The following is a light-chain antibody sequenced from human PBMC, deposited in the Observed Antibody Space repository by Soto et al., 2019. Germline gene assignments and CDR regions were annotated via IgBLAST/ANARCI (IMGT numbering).Light chain of an antibody. V-gene: IGKV3-15*01. CDR1: QSVSSN. J-gene: IGKJ4*01. CDR3: QQYNKWPLT. CDR2: GVS. Sequence: EIVMTQSPATLSVSPGERATLSCRASQSVSSNLAWYQQKPGQAPRLLIYGVSTRATGIPVRFSGSGSGTEFTLTISSLQSEDFAVYNCQQYNKWPLTFGGGTEVEI.